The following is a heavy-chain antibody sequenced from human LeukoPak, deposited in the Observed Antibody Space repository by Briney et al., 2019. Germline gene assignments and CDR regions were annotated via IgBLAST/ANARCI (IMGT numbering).Heavy chain of an antibody. D-gene: IGHD4-11*01. J-gene: IGHJ4*02. CDR2: IWSNGTDK. CDR3: AKDAQRGFDFSNSLES. Sequence: GGSLRLSCATYGFTFSHYGMHWVRQAPGKGLEWVAVIWSNGTDKYYGDSVKGRFTISRDNSKNTVYLQMNSLRVEDTAVYYCAKDAQRGFDFSNSLESWGQGTLVTVSS. V-gene: IGHV3-33*06. CDR1: GFTFSHYG.